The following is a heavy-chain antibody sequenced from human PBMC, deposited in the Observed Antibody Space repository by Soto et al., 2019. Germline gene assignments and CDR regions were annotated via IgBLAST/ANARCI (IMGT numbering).Heavy chain of an antibody. CDR1: GFTFSSYA. Sequence: EVQLLESGGGLVQPGGSLRLSCAASGFTFSSYAMSWVRQAPGKGLEWVSAISGSGGSTYYADSVKGRFTISRDNSKNTLYLQMNSLRAEDTAVYYCAKVGLGGYYYDSSGYDFDYWGQGTLVTVSS. D-gene: IGHD3-22*01. J-gene: IGHJ4*02. V-gene: IGHV3-23*01. CDR2: ISGSGGST. CDR3: AKVGLGGYYYDSSGYDFDY.